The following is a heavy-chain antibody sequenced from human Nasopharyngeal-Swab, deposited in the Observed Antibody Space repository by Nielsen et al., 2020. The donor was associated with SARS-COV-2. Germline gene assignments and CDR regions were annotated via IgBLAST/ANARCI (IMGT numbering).Heavy chain of an antibody. CDR1: GFTFSSYE. V-gene: IGHV3-23*01. J-gene: IGHJ4*02. Sequence: GESLKISCAASGFTFSSYEMNWVRQAPGKGLEWVSAISGSGGSTYYADSVKGRFTISRDNSKNTLYLQMNSLRAEDTAVYYCAKDRGNGPSFDYWGQGTLVTVSS. D-gene: IGHD1-1*01. CDR2: ISGSGGST. CDR3: AKDRGNGPSFDY.